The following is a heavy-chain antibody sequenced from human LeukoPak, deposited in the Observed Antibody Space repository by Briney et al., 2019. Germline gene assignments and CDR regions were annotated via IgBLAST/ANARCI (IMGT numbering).Heavy chain of an antibody. D-gene: IGHD3-10*01. J-gene: IGHJ3*02. CDR2: ISYDGSNK. CDR3: AKDGITMVRGVHGAFDI. Sequence: PGGSLRLSCAASGFTFSSYGMHWVRQAPGKGLEWVAVISYDGSNKYYADSVKGRFTISRDNSKNTLYLQMNSLRAEDTAVYYCAKDGITMVRGVHGAFDIWGQGTMVTVSS. V-gene: IGHV3-30*18. CDR1: GFTFSSYG.